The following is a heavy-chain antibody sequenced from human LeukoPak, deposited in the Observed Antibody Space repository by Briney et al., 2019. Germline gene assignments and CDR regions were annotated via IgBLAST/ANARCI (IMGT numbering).Heavy chain of an antibody. Sequence: SETLSLTCTVSGVSIRSYYWTWIRQPPGKGLEWIGYMYSSGSSNYNPSLRSRVIISLDTSKNQFSLKLNSVTAADTAVYYCAREVRGASPYFLDYWGQGTLVTVSS. CDR2: MYSSGSS. V-gene: IGHV4-59*01. J-gene: IGHJ4*02. CDR3: AREVRGASPYFLDY. D-gene: IGHD3-10*01. CDR1: GVSIRSYY.